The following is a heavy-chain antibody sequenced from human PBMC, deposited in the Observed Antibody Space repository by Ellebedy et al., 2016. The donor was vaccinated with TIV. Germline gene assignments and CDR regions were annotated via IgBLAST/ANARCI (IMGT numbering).Heavy chain of an antibody. CDR1: GFTFSSYG. CDR3: ARDRPGTVVAGALEY. D-gene: IGHD6-19*01. V-gene: IGHV3-21*01. CDR2: IDTSSTDM. J-gene: IGHJ4*02. Sequence: GESLKISCAASGFTFSSYGMNWVRQAPGKGLEWVSYIDTSSTDMYYADAVEGRFTVSRDNSENTLYLQVNSLTTEDTAVYYCARDRPGTVVAGALEYWGQGTLVTVSS.